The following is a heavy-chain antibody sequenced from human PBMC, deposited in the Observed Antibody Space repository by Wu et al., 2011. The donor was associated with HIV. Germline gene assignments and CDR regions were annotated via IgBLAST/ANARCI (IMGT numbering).Heavy chain of an antibody. CDR3: ARDPSPYGSGSYSDY. J-gene: IGHJ4*02. V-gene: IGHV1-69*06. CDR2: IIPIFDTA. CDR1: GNTFSSYA. D-gene: IGHD3-10*01. Sequence: QVQLVQSGAEVKKPGSSVKVSCKASGNTFSSYAISWVRQAPGQGLEWMGRIIPIFDTANSAQKFQGRVKFTADKSTNTAYMELSSLRSEDTAVYYCARDPSPYGSGSYSDYWGQGTLVTVSS.